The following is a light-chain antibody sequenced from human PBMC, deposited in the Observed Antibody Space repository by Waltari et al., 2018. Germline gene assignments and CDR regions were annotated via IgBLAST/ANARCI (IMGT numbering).Light chain of an antibody. Sequence: SSELTQAPAVSVALGQTVRISCQGDTTQSYYASRYQQKPGQAPILVLFGKNNRPSGIPERISGSNSGNTASLTITGAQAEDEAVYYCHSRDSSGNPVVFGGGTKLTVL. J-gene: IGLJ2*01. CDR3: HSRDSSGNPVV. V-gene: IGLV3-19*01. CDR1: TTQSYY. CDR2: GKN.